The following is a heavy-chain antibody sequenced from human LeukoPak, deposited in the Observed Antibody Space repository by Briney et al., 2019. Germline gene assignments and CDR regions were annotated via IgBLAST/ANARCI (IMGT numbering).Heavy chain of an antibody. CDR2: IIPIFGTA. Sequence: ASVKVSCKASGYTFTGYYMHWVRQAPGQGLEWMGGIIPIFGTANYAQKFQGRVTITADESTSTAYMELSSLRSEDTAVYYCARDNNWFDPWGQGTLVTVSS. CDR3: ARDNNWFDP. V-gene: IGHV1-69*13. J-gene: IGHJ5*02. CDR1: GYTFTGYY.